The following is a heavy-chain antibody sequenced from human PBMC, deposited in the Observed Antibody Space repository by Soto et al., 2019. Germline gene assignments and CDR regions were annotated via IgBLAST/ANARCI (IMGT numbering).Heavy chain of an antibody. V-gene: IGHV3-30*18. CDR2: ISYDGSNK. CDR1: GFTFSSYG. J-gene: IGHJ4*02. Sequence: QVQLVESGGGVVQPGRSLRLSCAASGFTFSSYGMHWVRQAPGKGLEGVAVISYDGSNKYYADSVKGRFTISRDNSKNTLYLQMNSLRAEDTAVYYCAKDPRYDYYDSSGYYYVDLYFDYWCQGTLVTVSS. CDR3: AKDPRYDYYDSSGYYYVDLYFDY. D-gene: IGHD3-22*01.